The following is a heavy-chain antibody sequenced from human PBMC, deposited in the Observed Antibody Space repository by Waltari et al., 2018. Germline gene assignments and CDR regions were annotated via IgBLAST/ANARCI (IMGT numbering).Heavy chain of an antibody. CDR3: ARMAQI. Sequence: DVQLVESGGGLVKPGGSLRLSCAASGFPFSIYPMNWVRTAPGKGLEWVSSISTNSNYIYYADSVKGRFTTSRDNAKNSLYLQMNSLRADDTAVYYCARMAQIWGQGTLVTVSS. CDR1: GFPFSIYP. CDR2: ISTNSNYI. J-gene: IGHJ4*02. V-gene: IGHV3-21*01.